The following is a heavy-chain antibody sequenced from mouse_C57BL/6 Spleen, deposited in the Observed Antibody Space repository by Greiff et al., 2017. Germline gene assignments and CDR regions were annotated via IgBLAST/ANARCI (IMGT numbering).Heavy chain of an antibody. CDR1: GFTFSSYA. D-gene: IGHD1-1*01. Sequence: EVMLVESGGGLVKPGGSLKLSCAASGFTFSSYAMSWVRQTPEKRLEWVATISDGGSYTYYPDNVKGRFTISRDNAKNNLYLQMSHLKSEDTAMYYCARGYGSRYYFDYWGQGTTLTVSS. V-gene: IGHV5-4*03. CDR3: ARGYGSRYYFDY. J-gene: IGHJ2*01. CDR2: ISDGGSYT.